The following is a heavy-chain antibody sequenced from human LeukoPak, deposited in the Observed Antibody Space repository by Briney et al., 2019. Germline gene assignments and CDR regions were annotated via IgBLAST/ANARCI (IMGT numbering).Heavy chain of an antibody. Sequence: SETLSLTCAVSDDSFSSHYWTWIRQPPGKGLEWIGYISYIGSTNYNPSLKSRVTISIDTSKNQFSLQLTSVTAADTAVYYCARDLVTVTKGFDIWGQGIMVSVSS. CDR2: ISYIGST. D-gene: IGHD4-17*01. CDR1: DDSFSSHY. CDR3: ARDLVTVTKGFDI. V-gene: IGHV4-59*11. J-gene: IGHJ3*02.